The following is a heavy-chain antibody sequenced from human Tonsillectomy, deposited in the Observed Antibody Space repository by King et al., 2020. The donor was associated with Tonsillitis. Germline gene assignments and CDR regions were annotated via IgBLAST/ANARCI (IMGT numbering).Heavy chain of an antibody. D-gene: IGHD6-19*01. CDR3: ASDPYSSGWLTVGYFDY. Sequence: QLVQSGGGVVQPGRSLRLSCAASGFTFSSYTMHWVRQAPGKGLEWVAVISYDGSNKYYADSVKGRFTISRDNSKNTLYLQMNSLRADDTAVYYCASDPYSSGWLTVGYFDYWGQGTLVTVSS. J-gene: IGHJ4*02. V-gene: IGHV3-30-3*01. CDR1: GFTFSSYT. CDR2: ISYDGSNK.